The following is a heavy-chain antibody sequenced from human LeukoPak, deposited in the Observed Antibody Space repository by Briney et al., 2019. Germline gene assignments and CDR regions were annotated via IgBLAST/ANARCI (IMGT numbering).Heavy chain of an antibody. V-gene: IGHV1-8*02. CDR3: ATGPLAADSSSWYLPSYYYYGMDV. CDR2: MNPNSGNT. D-gene: IGHD6-13*01. CDR1: GYTFISYD. J-gene: IGHJ6*02. Sequence: GASVKVSCKASGYTFISYDINWVRQATGQGLEWMGWMNPNSGNTGYAQKFQGRVTMTRNTSISTAYMELSSLRSEDTAVYYCATGPLAADSSSWYLPSYYYYGMDVWGQGTTVTVSS.